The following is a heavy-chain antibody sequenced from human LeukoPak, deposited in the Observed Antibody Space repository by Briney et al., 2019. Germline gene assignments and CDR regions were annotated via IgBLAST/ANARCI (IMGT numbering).Heavy chain of an antibody. CDR2: IYTSGST. Sequence: SETLSLTCTVSGGSISSYYWGWIRQPPGKGLEWIGYIYTSGSTNYNPSLKSRVTISVDTSKNQFSLKLSSVTAADTAVYYCARQGDIVVVPAALGDAFDIWGQGTMVTVSS. J-gene: IGHJ3*02. D-gene: IGHD2-2*01. V-gene: IGHV4-4*09. CDR3: ARQGDIVVVPAALGDAFDI. CDR1: GGSISSYY.